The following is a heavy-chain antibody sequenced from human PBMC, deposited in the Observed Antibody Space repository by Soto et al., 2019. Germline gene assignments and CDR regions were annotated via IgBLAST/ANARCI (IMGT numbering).Heavy chain of an antibody. CDR2: IYYTGST. CDR3: ARVPGLPPAY. Sequence: PSETLSLTCTVSGGSITNYYWDWVRHPPGKGLEWIGYIYYTGSTKYNPSLQSRVTISVDMSKNQLSLKLRSVTAADTAVYYCARVPGLPPAYWGRGTLVTVSS. CDR1: GGSITNYY. V-gene: IGHV4-59*01. J-gene: IGHJ4*02.